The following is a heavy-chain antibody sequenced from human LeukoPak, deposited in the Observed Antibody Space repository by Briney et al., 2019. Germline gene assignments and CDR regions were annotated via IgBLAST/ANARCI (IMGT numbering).Heavy chain of an antibody. CDR2: IKQDGSEK. V-gene: IGHV3-7*01. Sequence: PGGCLRLSCAAYGFTFSSYWMSWVPQATGKGLEWVANIKQDGSEKYYVDSVKDLFTISRDNAKNSLYLQMNSLRAGVTAVSYCAAHSRDPWGQGTMATVSS. D-gene: IGHD6-13*01. J-gene: IGHJ5*02. CDR1: GFTFSSYW. CDR3: AAHSRDP.